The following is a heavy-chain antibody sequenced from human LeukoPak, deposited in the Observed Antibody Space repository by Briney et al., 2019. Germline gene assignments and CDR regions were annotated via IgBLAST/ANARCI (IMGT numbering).Heavy chain of an antibody. V-gene: IGHV3-23*01. CDR1: GFTFSSYA. CDR2: ISGSGGST. J-gene: IGHJ4*02. CDR3: AKGEMATFPTLIDY. D-gene: IGHD5-24*01. Sequence: GESLRLFCAASGFTFSSYAMSWVRQAPGKGLEWVSAISGSGGSTYYADSVKGRFTIPRDNSKNTLYLQMNSLRAEDTAVYYCAKGEMATFPTLIDYWGQGTLVTVSS.